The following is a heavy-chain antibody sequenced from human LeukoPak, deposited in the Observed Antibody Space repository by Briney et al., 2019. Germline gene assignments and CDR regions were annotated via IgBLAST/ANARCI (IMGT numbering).Heavy chain of an antibody. CDR3: ARDARSGSGSYYLWFDY. Sequence: GGSLRLSCAASGFTFSSYAMHWVRQAPGKGLEYVSAISSNGGSTYYANSVKGRLTISRDNSKNTLYLQMGSLRAEDMAVYYCARDARSGSGSYYLWFDYWGQGTLVTVSS. D-gene: IGHD1-26*01. CDR1: GFTFSSYA. J-gene: IGHJ4*02. CDR2: ISSNGGST. V-gene: IGHV3-64*01.